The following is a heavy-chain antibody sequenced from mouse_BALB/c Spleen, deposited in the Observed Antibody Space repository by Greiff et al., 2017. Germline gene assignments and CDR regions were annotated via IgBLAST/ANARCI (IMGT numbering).Heavy chain of an antibody. CDR1: GYTFTDYA. Sequence: VKLQESGAELVRPGVSVKISCKGSGYTFTDYAMHWVKQSHAKSLEWIGVISTYYGDASYNQKFKGKATMTVDKSSSTAYMELARLTSEDSAIYYCARWSNWDYFDYWGQGTTLTVSS. J-gene: IGHJ2*01. D-gene: IGHD4-1*01. V-gene: IGHV1S137*01. CDR3: ARWSNWDYFDY. CDR2: ISTYYGDA.